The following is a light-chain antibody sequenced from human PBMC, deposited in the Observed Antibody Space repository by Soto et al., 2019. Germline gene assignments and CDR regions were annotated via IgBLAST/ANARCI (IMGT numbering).Light chain of an antibody. CDR2: GVS. CDR1: RSDIGSYNY. CDR3: ISYTGSSTSYV. J-gene: IGLJ1*01. V-gene: IGLV2-14*01. Sequence: QSALTQPASVSGSPGQSITISCSGTRSDIGSYNYVAWYQQFPGKTPKILIYGVSNRPSGVSSRFSGSKSGNTASLTISGLQAEDEADYYCISYTGSSTSYVFVSGTNVTVL.